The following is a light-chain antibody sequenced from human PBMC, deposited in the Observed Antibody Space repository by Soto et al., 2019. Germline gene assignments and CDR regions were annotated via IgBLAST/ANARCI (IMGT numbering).Light chain of an antibody. CDR1: QSISSS. V-gene: IGKV1-5*01. CDR3: QKDNRYSLT. Sequence: DIQMTQSPSTLSASVGDRVTITCRASQSISSSLAWYQQKPGKAPKLLIYDASNLESGVPSRFNGSGSGTGFTLTLSSLQPDDFSNYYLQKDNRYSLTFSQGAQLEIK. J-gene: IGKJ2*01. CDR2: DAS.